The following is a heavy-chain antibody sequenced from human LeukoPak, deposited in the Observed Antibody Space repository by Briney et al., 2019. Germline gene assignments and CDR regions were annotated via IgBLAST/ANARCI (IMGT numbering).Heavy chain of an antibody. J-gene: IGHJ4*02. CDR2: IYYSGST. CDR3: ARKLSRGSYYFDY. Sequence: SETLSLTCTVSGGSISSYYWSWIRQPPGKGLEWIGYIYYSGSTNYNPSLKSRVTISVDTSKNQFSLKLSSVTAADTAVYYCARKLSRGSYYFDYWGQGTLVTVSS. CDR1: GGSISSYY. D-gene: IGHD1-26*01. V-gene: IGHV4-59*01.